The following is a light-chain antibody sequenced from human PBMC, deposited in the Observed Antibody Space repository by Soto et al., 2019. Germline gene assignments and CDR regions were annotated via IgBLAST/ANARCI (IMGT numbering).Light chain of an antibody. CDR2: RNN. CDR3: AAWDDSLSGPGV. Sequence: QSVLTQPPSASGTPGQRGTISCSGSSSNIGSNYVYWYQQLPGTAPKLLIYRNNQRPSGVPDRFSGSKSGTSASLAISGLRSEDEADYYCAAWDDSLSGPGVFGGGTKLTVL. J-gene: IGLJ2*01. V-gene: IGLV1-47*01. CDR1: SSNIGSNY.